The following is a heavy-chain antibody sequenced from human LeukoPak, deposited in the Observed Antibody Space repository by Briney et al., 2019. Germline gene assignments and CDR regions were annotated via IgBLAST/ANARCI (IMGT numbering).Heavy chain of an antibody. J-gene: IGHJ4*02. D-gene: IGHD3-22*01. CDR1: GGTFSSYA. V-gene: IGHV1-69*04. Sequence: SVKVSCKASGGTFSSYAISWVRQAPGQGLEWMGRIIPILGIANYAQKFQGRVTITADKSMSTAYMELSSLRSEDTAVYYCARDAPIPDSSGYYPRYYWGQGTLVTVSS. CDR2: IIPILGIA. CDR3: ARDAPIPDSSGYYPRYY.